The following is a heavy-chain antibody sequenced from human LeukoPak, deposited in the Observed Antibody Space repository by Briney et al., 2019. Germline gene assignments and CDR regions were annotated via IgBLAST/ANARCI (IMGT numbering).Heavy chain of an antibody. CDR1: GGSISSYY. CDR2: IYYSGST. Sequence: SETLSLTCTVSGGSISSYYWSWIRQPPGKGLEWIGYIYYSGSTNYNPSLKSRVTISVDTSKNQFSLKLSSVTAADTAVYYCARHLGGTTLDYWGQGTLVTVSS. CDR3: ARHLGGTTLDY. J-gene: IGHJ4*02. V-gene: IGHV4-59*08. D-gene: IGHD1-7*01.